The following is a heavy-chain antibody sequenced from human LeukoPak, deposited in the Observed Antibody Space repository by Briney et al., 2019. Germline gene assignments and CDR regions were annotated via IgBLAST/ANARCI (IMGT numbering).Heavy chain of an antibody. CDR2: IYYSGST. J-gene: IGHJ6*03. V-gene: IGHV4-38-2*02. CDR1: GYSISSGYY. Sequence: SETLSLTCTVSGYSISSGYYWGWIRQPPGKGLEWIGSIYYSGSTYYNPSLKSRVTISVDTSKNQFSLKLSSVTAADTAVYYCARESGVYYYYYYMDVWGKGTTVTVSS. CDR3: ARESGVYYYYYYMDV. D-gene: IGHD1-26*01.